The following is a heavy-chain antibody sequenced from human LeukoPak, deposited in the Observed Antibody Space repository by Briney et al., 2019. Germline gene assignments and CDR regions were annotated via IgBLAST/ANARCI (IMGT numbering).Heavy chain of an antibody. CDR3: ATYINWVAGDV. V-gene: IGHV3-7*01. CDR1: GFTFDKSW. J-gene: IGHJ6*02. CDR2: INHEGGDI. D-gene: IGHD1-1*01. Sequence: PGGSLRLSCAASGFTFDKSWMSWVRQAPGKGLEWVANINHEGGDIQYVDSVKGRFTTSRDNAKDSVYLQMNSLRAEDTAVYHCATYINWVAGDVWGQGTTVTVSS.